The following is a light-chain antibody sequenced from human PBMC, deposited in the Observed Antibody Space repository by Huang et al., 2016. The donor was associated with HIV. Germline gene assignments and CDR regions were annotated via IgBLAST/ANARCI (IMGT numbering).Light chain of an antibody. V-gene: IGKV1-33*01. CDR2: DAS. CDR3: QQYDNLPYT. J-gene: IGKJ2*01. Sequence: DIQMTQSPTSLSASVGDRVTITCQASQDISNSLNWYQQKPGKAPKLLIYDASNLETGVPSRVSGSGSGTDFTFTISSLQPEDIATYYCQQYDNLPYTFGQGTKLEIK. CDR1: QDISNS.